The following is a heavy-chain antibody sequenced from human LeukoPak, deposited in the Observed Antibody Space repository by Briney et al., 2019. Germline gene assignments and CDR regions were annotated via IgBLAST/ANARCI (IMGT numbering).Heavy chain of an antibody. D-gene: IGHD6-13*01. V-gene: IGHV3-53*05. Sequence: GGSLRLSCAASGFTVSSNYMSWVRQAPGKGLEWVSVIYSGGSTYYADSVKGRFTISRDNSKNTLYLQMNSLRAEDTAVYYCAKALAGYSSSWSGFDYWGQGTLVTVSS. CDR2: IYSGGST. CDR1: GFTVSSNY. J-gene: IGHJ4*02. CDR3: AKALAGYSSSWSGFDY.